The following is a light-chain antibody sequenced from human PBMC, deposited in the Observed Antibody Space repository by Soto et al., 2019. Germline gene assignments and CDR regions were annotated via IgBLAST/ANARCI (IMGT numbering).Light chain of an antibody. CDR2: DVN. CDR1: NKYVGGYDY. V-gene: IGLV2-14*01. Sequence: QSALTQPASVSGSPGQSITISCTGNNKYVGGYDYVSWYQQLPGKAPKLLIYDVNNRPSGVSHRFSGSKSGNTASLTISGLQAEDEADYYCSSYTGSSTFVFGTGTKVTVL. CDR3: SSYTGSSTFV. J-gene: IGLJ1*01.